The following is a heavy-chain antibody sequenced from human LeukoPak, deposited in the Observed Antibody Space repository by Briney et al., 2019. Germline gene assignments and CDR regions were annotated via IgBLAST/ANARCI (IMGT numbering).Heavy chain of an antibody. CDR3: AKDRGLRYFDWLWDY. CDR1: GFIFDDFA. D-gene: IGHD3-9*01. CDR2: ISWNSGII. V-gene: IGHV3-9*01. J-gene: IGHJ4*02. Sequence: PGGSLRLSCAASGFIFDDFAMHWVRQAPGKGLEWVSGISWNSGIIAYADSVKGRFTISRDNAKNSLYLQMNSLRAEDTALYYCAKDRGLRYFDWLWDYWGQGTLVTVSS.